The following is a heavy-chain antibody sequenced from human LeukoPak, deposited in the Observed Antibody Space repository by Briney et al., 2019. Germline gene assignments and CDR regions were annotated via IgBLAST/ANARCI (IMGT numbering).Heavy chain of an antibody. V-gene: IGHV3-30-3*01. J-gene: IGHJ6*02. CDR3: ARDKLTTLSLPMGGPINYYYYGMDV. D-gene: IGHD4-11*01. CDR2: ISYDGSNK. CDR1: GFTFSSYA. Sequence: PGGSLRLSCAASGFTFSSYAMHWVRQAPGKGLEWVAVISYDGSNKYYADSVKGRFTISRDNSKNTLYLQMNSLRAEDTAVYYCARDKLTTLSLPMGGPINYYYYGMDVWGQGTTVTVSS.